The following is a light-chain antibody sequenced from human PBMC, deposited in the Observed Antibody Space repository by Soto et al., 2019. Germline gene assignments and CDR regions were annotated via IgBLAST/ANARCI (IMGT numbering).Light chain of an antibody. CDR2: GTS. CDR3: QQYGSFPLT. J-gene: IGKJ4*01. Sequence: ENVLTQSPGTLSLSPGEGATLSCRASQSVXXXXLAWYQHKRGQAPMLLIYGTSTRATGIPDRFSGSGSGXXXXXXXXXXXXEXFAVYYCQQYGSFPLTFGGGTKVEI. CDR1: QSVXXXX. V-gene: IGKV3-20*01.